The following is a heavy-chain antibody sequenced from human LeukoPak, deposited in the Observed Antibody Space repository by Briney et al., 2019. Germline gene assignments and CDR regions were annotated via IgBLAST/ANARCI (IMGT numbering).Heavy chain of an antibody. CDR1: GYDFTSCL. CDR2: THPRDGDT. J-gene: IGHJ4*02. CDR3: ARDLHGAWPWDS. Sequence: VDSVKISCKASGYDFTSCLMHWVRQVPGQGFEWVAKTHPRDGDTRNAQNFQGRVSLISDLSTTIVHMDMNNLRSEDTAVYYCARDLHGAWPWDSWGQGTLVTVSS. D-gene: IGHD4-17*01. V-gene: IGHV1-46*01.